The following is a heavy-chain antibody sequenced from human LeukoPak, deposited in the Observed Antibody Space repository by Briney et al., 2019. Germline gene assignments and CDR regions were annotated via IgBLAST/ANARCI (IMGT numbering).Heavy chain of an antibody. Sequence: SETLSLTCTVSGGSISSSSYYWGWIRQPPGKGLEWIGSIYYSGSTYYNPSLKSRVTISVDTSKNQFSLKLSSVTAADTAVYYCARGGYSYGYWYFDLWGRGTLVTVSS. V-gene: IGHV4-39*07. D-gene: IGHD5-18*01. CDR3: ARGGYSYGYWYFDL. CDR2: IYYSGST. CDR1: GGSISSSSYY. J-gene: IGHJ2*01.